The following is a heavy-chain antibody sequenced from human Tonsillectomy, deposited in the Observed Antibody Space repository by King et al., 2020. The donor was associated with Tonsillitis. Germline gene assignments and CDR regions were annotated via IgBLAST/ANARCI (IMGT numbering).Heavy chain of an antibody. CDR1: GYSFTNYW. CDR3: ARLSWCSSTSCPAADNCFDP. CDR2: IYPDDSEI. J-gene: IGHJ5*02. Sequence: VQLVESGAEVKKPGESLKISCKGSGYSFTNYWIGWVRQMSGKGLEWMGIIYPDDSEIRYSPSFQGQVTISADKSISTAYLQWSSLKASDTAMYYCARLSWCSSTSCPAADNCFDPWGQGTLVTVSS. D-gene: IGHD2-2*01. V-gene: IGHV5-51*01.